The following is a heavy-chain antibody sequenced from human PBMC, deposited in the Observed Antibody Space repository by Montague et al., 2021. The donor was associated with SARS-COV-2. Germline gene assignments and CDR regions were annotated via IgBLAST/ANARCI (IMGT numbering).Heavy chain of an antibody. J-gene: IGHJ4*02. CDR1: GGSISSSSYY. Sequence: SETLSLTCTVPGGSISSSSYYWGWTRQPPGKGLEWIGSIYYSGSTYYNPSLKSRVTISVDTSKNQFSLKLSSVTAADTAVYYCARGEEEMATIVDEYFDYWGQGTLVTVSS. CDR3: ARGEEEMATIVDEYFDY. V-gene: IGHV4-39*01. CDR2: IYYSGST. D-gene: IGHD5-24*01.